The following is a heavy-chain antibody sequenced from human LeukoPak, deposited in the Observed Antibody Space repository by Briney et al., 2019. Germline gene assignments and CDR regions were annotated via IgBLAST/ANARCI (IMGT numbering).Heavy chain of an antibody. CDR1: GFTFSSYG. CDR3: ANWGGYCSGGSCYGPRGKNYYYYYMDV. CDR2: ISGSGGST. V-gene: IGHV3-23*01. Sequence: QAGGSLRLSCAASGFTFSSYGMSWVRQAPGKGLEWVSAISGSGGSTYYADSVKGRFTISRDNSKNTLYLQMNSLRAEDTAVYYCANWGGYCSGGSCYGPRGKNYYYYYMDVWGKGTTVTISS. D-gene: IGHD2-15*01. J-gene: IGHJ6*03.